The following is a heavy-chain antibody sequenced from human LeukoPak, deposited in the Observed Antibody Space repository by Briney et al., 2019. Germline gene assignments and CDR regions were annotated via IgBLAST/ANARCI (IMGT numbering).Heavy chain of an antibody. CDR1: GGSISSGSYY. V-gene: IGHV4-61*02. Sequence: SQTRSLTCTVSGGSISSGSYYWSWIRQPAGKGLEWIGRIYTSGSTNYNPSLKSRVTISVDTSKNQFSLKLSSVTAADTAVYYCARGDGGRFDYWGQGTLVTVSS. J-gene: IGHJ4*02. CDR2: IYTSGST. CDR3: ARGDGGRFDY. D-gene: IGHD2-21*02.